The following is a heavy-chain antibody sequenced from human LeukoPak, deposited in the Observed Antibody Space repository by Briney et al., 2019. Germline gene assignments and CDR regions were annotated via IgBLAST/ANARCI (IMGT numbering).Heavy chain of an antibody. V-gene: IGHV4-59*01. CDR1: GGSISSYY. Sequence: PSGTLSLTCTVSGGSISSYYWSWIRQPPGKGLEWIGYIYYSGSTNYNPSLRSRVTISVDTSKNQFSLKLSSVTAADTAVYYCARVLKNYYDSSGYCDYWGQGTLVTVSS. D-gene: IGHD3-22*01. CDR3: ARVLKNYYDSSGYCDY. J-gene: IGHJ4*02. CDR2: IYYSGST.